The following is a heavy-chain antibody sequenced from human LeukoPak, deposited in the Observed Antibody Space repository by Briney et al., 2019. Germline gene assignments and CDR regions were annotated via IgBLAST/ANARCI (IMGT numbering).Heavy chain of an antibody. CDR2: MNPASGNT. J-gene: IGHJ3*02. V-gene: IGHV1-8*01. D-gene: IGHD3-16*02. CDR3: ARVPREIASI. CDR1: GYTFTSYD. Sequence: ASVKVSCKASGYTFTSYDINWVRQATGQGFEWMGYMNPASGNTGYAQKFQGRVTMTTDTSISTAYMELSSLRSEDTAVYYCARVPREIASIWGQGTMVTVSS.